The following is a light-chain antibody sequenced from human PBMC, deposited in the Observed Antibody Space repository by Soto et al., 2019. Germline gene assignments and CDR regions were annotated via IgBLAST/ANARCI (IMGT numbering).Light chain of an antibody. CDR3: QQRSNWPPIT. J-gene: IGKJ5*01. CDR1: QSVSSY. CDR2: DAS. Sequence: IVLTQSPATLSLSPGERATLSCRASQSVSSYLAWYQQKPCQAPRLLIYDASNRATDIPARCSGSGSGTDFTLTISSLEPEDFAVYYYQQRSNWPPITFGQGTLLEIK. V-gene: IGKV3-11*01.